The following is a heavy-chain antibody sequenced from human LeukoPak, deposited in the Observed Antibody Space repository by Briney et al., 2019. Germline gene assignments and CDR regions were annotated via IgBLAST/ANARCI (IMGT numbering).Heavy chain of an antibody. D-gene: IGHD1-14*01. CDR1: GLTFSSYA. CDR3: AKDQSALGPQFDY. CDR2: ISGSGSRT. Sequence: PGGSLRLSCEASGLTFSSYAMSWVRQAPGKGLEWVSAISGSGSRTYYADSVKGRFTISRDNSKNTLYLQMNSLRAEDTAVYYCAKDQSALGPQFDYWGQGTLVTVSS. V-gene: IGHV3-23*01. J-gene: IGHJ4*02.